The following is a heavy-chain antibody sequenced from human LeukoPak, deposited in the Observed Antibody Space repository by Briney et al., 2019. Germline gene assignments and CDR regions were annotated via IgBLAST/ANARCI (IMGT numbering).Heavy chain of an antibody. CDR1: GFTFSSYW. CDR2: INSDGSST. J-gene: IGHJ6*03. CDR3: ARVYSSSWYYYYYYMDV. Sequence: HSGGSLRLSCAASGFTFSSYWMHWVRQAPGKGLVWVSRINSDGSSTSYADSVKGRFTISRDNAKNTLYLQMNSLRAEDTAVYYCARVYSSSWYYYYYYMDVWGKGTTVTVSS. V-gene: IGHV3-74*01. D-gene: IGHD6-13*01.